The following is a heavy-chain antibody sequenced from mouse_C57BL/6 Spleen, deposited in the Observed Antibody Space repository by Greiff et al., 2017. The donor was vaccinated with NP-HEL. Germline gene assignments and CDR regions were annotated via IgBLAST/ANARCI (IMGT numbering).Heavy chain of an antibody. CDR3: ARDDGYFLLGY. Sequence: EVQLKESGPGLVKPSQSLSLTCSVTGYSITSGYYWNWIRQFPGNKLEWMGYISYDGSNNYNPSLKNRISITRDTSKNQFFLKLNSVTTEDTATYYCARDDGYFLLGYWGQGTTLTVSS. CDR2: ISYDGSN. V-gene: IGHV3-6*01. J-gene: IGHJ2*01. CDR1: GYSITSGYY. D-gene: IGHD2-3*01.